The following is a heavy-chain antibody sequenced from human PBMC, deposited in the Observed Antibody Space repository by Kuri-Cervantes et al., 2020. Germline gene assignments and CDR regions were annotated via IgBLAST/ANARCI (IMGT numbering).Heavy chain of an antibody. CDR2: IYYSGST. CDR3: ARGVTTGYSSSWYQAHYYYYMDV. D-gene: IGHD6-13*01. CDR1: GGSISSSSYY. J-gene: IGHJ6*03. V-gene: IGHV4-39*07. Sequence: GSLRLSCTVSGGSISSSSYYWGWIRQPPGKGLEWIGSIYYSGSTYYNPSLKSRVTISVDTSKNQFSLKLSSVTAADTAVYYCARGVTTGYSSSWYQAHYYYYMDVWGKGTTVTVSS.